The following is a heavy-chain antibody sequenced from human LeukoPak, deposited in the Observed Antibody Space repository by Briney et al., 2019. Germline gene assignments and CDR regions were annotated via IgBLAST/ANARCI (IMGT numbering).Heavy chain of an antibody. CDR2: INHSGST. V-gene: IGHV4-34*01. J-gene: IGHJ6*02. D-gene: IGHD6-6*01. CDR1: GGSFSGYY. Sequence: SETLSLTCAVYGGSFSGYYWSWIRQPPGKGLEWIGEINHSGSTNYNPSLKSRVTISVDTSKNQFSLKLSSVTAADTAVYYCARHPYFSSSYYYYYGMDVWGQGTTVTVSS. CDR3: ARHPYFSSSYYYYYGMDV.